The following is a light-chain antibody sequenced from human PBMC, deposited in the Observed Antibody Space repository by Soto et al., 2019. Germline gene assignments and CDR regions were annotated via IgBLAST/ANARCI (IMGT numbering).Light chain of an antibody. V-gene: IGKV3-11*01. Sequence: EIVLTQSPATLSLSPGERATLSCRASQSVSSYLAWYQQKPGQAPRLLIYDASNRATGIPARFSGSGSGTDFTLTISSLEPEDFAVYYCQQRSNWHPITFGQGNRLE. J-gene: IGKJ5*01. CDR3: QQRSNWHPIT. CDR2: DAS. CDR1: QSVSSY.